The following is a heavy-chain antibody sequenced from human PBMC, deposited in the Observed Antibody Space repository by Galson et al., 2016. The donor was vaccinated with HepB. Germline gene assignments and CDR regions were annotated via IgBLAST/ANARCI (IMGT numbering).Heavy chain of an antibody. CDR2: INSDGSGT. CDR3: VREDYGDDPVYYYYYGMDV. V-gene: IGHV3-74*01. Sequence: SLRLSCAASGFPFSRYWMHWVRHGPGKGLVWVSRINSDGSGTIYADSVRGRFTISRDNAKNMLYLEMNSLRAEDTALYYCVREDYGDDPVYYYYYGMDVWGQGTTVSVSS. CDR1: GFPFSRYW. J-gene: IGHJ6*02. D-gene: IGHD4-17*01.